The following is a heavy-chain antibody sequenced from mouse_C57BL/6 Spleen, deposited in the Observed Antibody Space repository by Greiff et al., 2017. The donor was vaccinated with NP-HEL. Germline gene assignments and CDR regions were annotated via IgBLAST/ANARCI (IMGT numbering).Heavy chain of an antibody. D-gene: IGHD1-1*02. CDR3: ARYSGYYFDY. CDR2: IDPSDSET. Sequence: QVQLKQPGAELVRPGSSVKLSCKASGYTFTSYWMHWVKQRPIQGLEWIGNIDPSDSETHYNQKFKDKATLTVDKSSSTAYMQLSSLTSEDSAVYYCARYSGYYFDYWGQGTTLTVSS. J-gene: IGHJ2*01. CDR1: GYTFTSYW. V-gene: IGHV1-52*01.